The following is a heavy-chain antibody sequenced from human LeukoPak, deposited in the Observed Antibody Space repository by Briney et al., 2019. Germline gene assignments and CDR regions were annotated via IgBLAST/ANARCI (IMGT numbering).Heavy chain of an antibody. CDR1: GFTFSYYT. D-gene: IGHD3-22*01. CDR3: ARVLNYYDSSGYYFSY. CDR2: ISYDGSNK. J-gene: IGHJ4*02. Sequence: GGSLRLSCAASGFTFSYYTMHWVRQAPGKGLEWVAVISYDGSNKYYEDSVKGRFTISRDNSKNTLYLQMNSLRAEDTAVYYCARVLNYYDSSGYYFSYWGQGTLVTVSS. V-gene: IGHV3-30-3*01.